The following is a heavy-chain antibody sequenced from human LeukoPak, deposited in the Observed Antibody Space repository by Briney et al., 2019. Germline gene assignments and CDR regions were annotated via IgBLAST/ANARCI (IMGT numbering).Heavy chain of an antibody. Sequence: SETLSLTCTVSGGSISSYYWSWIRQPAGKGLEWIGRIYTSGRTNYNPSLKSRVTMSVDTSKNQFSLKLSSVTAADTAVYYCARENYDILTGYYTFDYWGQGTLVTVSS. CDR2: IYTSGRT. V-gene: IGHV4-4*07. CDR3: ARENYDILTGYYTFDY. D-gene: IGHD3-9*01. J-gene: IGHJ4*02. CDR1: GGSISSYY.